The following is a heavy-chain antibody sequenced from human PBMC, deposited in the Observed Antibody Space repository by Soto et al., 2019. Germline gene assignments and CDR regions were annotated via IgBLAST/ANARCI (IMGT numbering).Heavy chain of an antibody. D-gene: IGHD6-25*01. CDR3: AKCGAATGNCYYYYGMDV. J-gene: IGHJ6*02. V-gene: IGHV3-30*18. CDR1: GFTFSSYG. Sequence: PGGSLRLSCAASGFTFSSYGMHWVRQAPGKGLEWVAVISYDGSNKYYADSVKGRFTISRDNSKNTLYLQMNSLRAEDTAVYYCAKCGAATGNCYYYYGMDVWGQGTTVTVSS. CDR2: ISYDGSNK.